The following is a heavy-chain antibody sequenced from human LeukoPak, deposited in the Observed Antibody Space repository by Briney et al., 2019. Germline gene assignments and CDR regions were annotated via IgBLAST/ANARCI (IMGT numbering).Heavy chain of an antibody. CDR1: GYSFSSYW. Sequence: GESLKISCKGSGYSFSSYWIAWVRLMPGKGLEWMGIIYPGDSDTRYSPSFRGQVTISADKSISTAYLQWNSLKASDTAIYYCARQGYGGRYFDYWGQGTLVTVSS. D-gene: IGHD4/OR15-4a*01. CDR3: ARQGYGGRYFDY. J-gene: IGHJ4*02. V-gene: IGHV5-51*01. CDR2: IYPGDSDT.